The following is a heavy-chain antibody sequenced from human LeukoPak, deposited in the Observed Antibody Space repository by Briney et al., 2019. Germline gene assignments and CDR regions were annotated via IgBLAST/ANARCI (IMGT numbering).Heavy chain of an antibody. Sequence: GRSLRLSCAASGFTFSSYAMHWVRQAPGKGLEWVAVISYDGSSKYYADSVKGRFTISRDNSKTTLYLQMNSLRAEDTAVYYCARDYCGKFCSTVWGQGTTVTVSS. V-gene: IGHV3-30-3*01. J-gene: IGHJ6*02. D-gene: IGHD3-9*01. CDR3: ARDYCGKFCSTV. CDR1: GFTFSSYA. CDR2: ISYDGSSK.